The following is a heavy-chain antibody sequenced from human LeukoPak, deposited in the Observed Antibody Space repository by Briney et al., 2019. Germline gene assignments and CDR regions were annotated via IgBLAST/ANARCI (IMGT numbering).Heavy chain of an antibody. V-gene: IGHV1-2*02. Sequence: LGASVKVSCKASGYTFTGYYMHWVRQAPGQGLEWMGWINPNSGGTNYAQKFQGRVTMTRDTSISTAYMELSRLRSDDTAVYYCARDRSYCSGGSCYSSDAFDIWGQGTMVTVSS. J-gene: IGHJ3*02. CDR2: INPNSGGT. CDR1: GYTFTGYY. D-gene: IGHD2-15*01. CDR3: ARDRSYCSGGSCYSSDAFDI.